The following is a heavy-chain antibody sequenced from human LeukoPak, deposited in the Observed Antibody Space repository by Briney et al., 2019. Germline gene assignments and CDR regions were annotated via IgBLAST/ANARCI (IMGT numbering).Heavy chain of an antibody. D-gene: IGHD6-13*01. Sequence: SGPTLVNPTQTLTLTCTFSGFSLSTSGVGVGRIRQPPGKALEWLALIYWDDDKRYSPSLKSRLTITKDTSKNQVVLTLTNMDPVDTATYYCAHRRRAAAGNFYDYWGQGTLVTVSS. CDR3: AHRRRAAAGNFYDY. J-gene: IGHJ4*02. CDR2: IYWDDDK. V-gene: IGHV2-5*02. CDR1: GFSLSTSGVG.